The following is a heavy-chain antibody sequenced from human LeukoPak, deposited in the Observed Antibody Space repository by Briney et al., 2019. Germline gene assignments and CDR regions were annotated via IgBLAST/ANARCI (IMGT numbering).Heavy chain of an antibody. CDR1: GFTFDDYA. Sequence: PGRSLRLSCAASGFTFDDYAMHWVRQAPGKGLEWVSGISWNSGSIGYADSMKGRFTISRDNAKNSLYLQMNSLRAEDMALYYCAKDIFSGVTATASFDYWGQGTLFTVSS. V-gene: IGHV3-9*03. CDR2: ISWNSGSI. D-gene: IGHD3-9*01. J-gene: IGHJ4*02. CDR3: AKDIFSGVTATASFDY.